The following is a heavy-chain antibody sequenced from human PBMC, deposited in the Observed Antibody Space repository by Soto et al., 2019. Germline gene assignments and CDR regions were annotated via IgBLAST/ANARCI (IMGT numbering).Heavy chain of an antibody. Sequence: SETLSLTCTVSGGSISSGGYYWSWILHHPGKGLEWIGYIYYSGSTYYNPSLKSRVTISVDTSKNQFSLKLSSVTAADTAVYYCARAEISGYDPNPGYWGQRTLVTVSS. V-gene: IGHV4-31*03. CDR3: ARAEISGYDPNPGY. J-gene: IGHJ4*02. CDR2: IYYSGST. CDR1: GGSISSGGYY. D-gene: IGHD5-12*01.